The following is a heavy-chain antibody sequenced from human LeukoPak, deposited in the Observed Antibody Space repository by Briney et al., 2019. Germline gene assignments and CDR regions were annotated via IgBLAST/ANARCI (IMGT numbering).Heavy chain of an antibody. Sequence: GGSLRLSCAASGFTFSSYGMHWVRQAPGKGLEWVAVISYDGSNKYYANSVKGRFTISRDNSKNTLYLQMNSLRAEDTAVYYCAKDYDSSGYLGGGIDYWGQGTLATVSS. V-gene: IGHV3-30*18. D-gene: IGHD3-22*01. CDR2: ISYDGSNK. CDR1: GFTFSSYG. J-gene: IGHJ4*02. CDR3: AKDYDSSGYLGGGIDY.